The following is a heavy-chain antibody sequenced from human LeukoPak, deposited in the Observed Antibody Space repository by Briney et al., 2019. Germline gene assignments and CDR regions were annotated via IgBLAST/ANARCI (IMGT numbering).Heavy chain of an antibody. Sequence: GASVKVSCKASGGTFSSYAISWVRQAPGQGLEWMGGIIPIFGTANYAQKFQGRVTITADESTSTAYMELSSLRSEDTAVYYCAREPGYGSGSYFDYWGQGTLVTVSS. V-gene: IGHV1-69*13. D-gene: IGHD3-10*01. CDR3: AREPGYGSGSYFDY. CDR1: GGTFSSYA. J-gene: IGHJ4*02. CDR2: IIPIFGTA.